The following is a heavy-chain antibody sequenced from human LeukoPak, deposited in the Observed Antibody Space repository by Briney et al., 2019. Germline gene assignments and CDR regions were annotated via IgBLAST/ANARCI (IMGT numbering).Heavy chain of an antibody. V-gene: IGHV3-48*02. CDR2: ISSRCSTI. CDR3: ARGRNCDY. CDR1: GFTFSSYS. J-gene: IGHJ4*02. Sequence: GGSLRLSCAASGFTFSSYSMNWVRQAPDKGLEWVSYISSRCSTIQAHSVKGRFTISRDNAKNAVYLQMSSLRDEDTAVYYGARGRNCDYWGQGTLVTVSS.